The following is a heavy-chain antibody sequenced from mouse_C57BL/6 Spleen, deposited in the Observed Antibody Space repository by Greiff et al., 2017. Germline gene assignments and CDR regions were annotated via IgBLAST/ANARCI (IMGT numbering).Heavy chain of an antibody. CDR3: ARGYYGSSYFDY. D-gene: IGHD1-1*01. V-gene: IGHV1-52*01. CDR1: GYTFTSYW. CDR2: IDPSDSET. J-gene: IGHJ2*01. Sequence: VQLQQPGAELVRPGSSVKLSCKASGYTFTSYWMHWVKQRPIQGLEWIGNIDPSDSETHYNQKFKDKATLTVDKSSSTAYMQLSSLTSEDSAVYYCARGYYGSSYFDYWGQGTTLTVSS.